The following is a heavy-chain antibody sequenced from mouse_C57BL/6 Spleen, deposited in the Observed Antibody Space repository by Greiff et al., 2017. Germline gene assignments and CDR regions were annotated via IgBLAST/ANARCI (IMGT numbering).Heavy chain of an antibody. CDR2: ISYDGSN. CDR3: AREGIAYYGSYDWYFDV. J-gene: IGHJ1*03. D-gene: IGHD2-10*01. Sequence: DVKLQESGPGLVKPSQSLSLSCSVTGYSITSGYYWNWIRQSPGNQLEWMGNISYDGSNNYNPSLKNRISITPDTSKNPFFLKLNYVTTEDTATYYCAREGIAYYGSYDWYFDVWGTGTTLTVSS. CDR1: GYSITSGYY. V-gene: IGHV3-6*01.